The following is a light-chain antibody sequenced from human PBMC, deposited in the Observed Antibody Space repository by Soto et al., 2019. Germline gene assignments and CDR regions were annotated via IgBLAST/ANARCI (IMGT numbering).Light chain of an antibody. Sequence: QSALTQPPSVSGSPGQSVTISCTGTRSDVGFYNRVSWYQQPPGTAPKLMIYEVNNRPSGVPDRFSGSKSGNTASLTISGLQAEDEANYYCCSYTSSSALVLFGGGTKVTVL. CDR1: RSDVGFYNR. CDR2: EVN. V-gene: IGLV2-18*02. CDR3: CSYTSSSALVL. J-gene: IGLJ2*01.